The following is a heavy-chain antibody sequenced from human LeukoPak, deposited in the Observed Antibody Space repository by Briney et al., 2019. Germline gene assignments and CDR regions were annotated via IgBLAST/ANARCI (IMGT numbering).Heavy chain of an antibody. CDR3: ARDQGYSYGYGPNSWFDP. CDR2: INPNSGGT. J-gene: IGHJ5*02. Sequence: GASVKVSCKASGYTFTGYYMHWVRQAPGQGLEWMGWINPNSGGTNYAQKFQGRVTMTRDTSISTAYMELSRLRSDDTAVYYCARDQGYSYGYGPNSWFDPWGQGTLVTVSS. CDR1: GYTFTGYY. D-gene: IGHD5-18*01. V-gene: IGHV1-2*02.